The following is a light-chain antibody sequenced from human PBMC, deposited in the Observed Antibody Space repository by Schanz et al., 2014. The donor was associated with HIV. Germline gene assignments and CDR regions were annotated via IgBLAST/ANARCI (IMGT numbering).Light chain of an antibody. Sequence: QSVLTQPASVSGSPGQSISISCTGTSGDVGSYNYVSWYQQHPGKAPKLMIYDVSNRPSGVSSRFSGSKSGNTASLTVSGLQADDEADYYCSSYAGNNILLFGGGTKLTVL. CDR3: SSYAGNNILL. J-gene: IGLJ2*01. CDR1: SGDVGSYNY. CDR2: DVS. V-gene: IGLV2-14*03.